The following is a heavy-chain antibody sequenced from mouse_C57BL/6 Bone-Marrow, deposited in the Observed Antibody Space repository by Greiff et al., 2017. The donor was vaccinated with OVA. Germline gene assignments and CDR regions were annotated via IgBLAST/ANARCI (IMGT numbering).Heavy chain of an antibody. CDR1: GYTFTSYG. CDR2: IYPRSGNT. Sequence: VQLVESGAELARPGASVKLSCKASGYTFTSYGISWVKQRTGQGLEWIGEIYPRSGNTYYNEKFKGKATLTADKSSSTAYMELRSLTSEDSAVYFCARPGVSPFYAMDYWGQGTSVTVSS. CDR3: ARPGVSPFYAMDY. V-gene: IGHV1-81*01. J-gene: IGHJ4*01.